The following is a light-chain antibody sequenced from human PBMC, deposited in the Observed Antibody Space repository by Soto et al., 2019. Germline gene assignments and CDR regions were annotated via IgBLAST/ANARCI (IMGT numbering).Light chain of an antibody. V-gene: IGKV2-30*01. J-gene: IGKJ2*01. Sequence: EVVMTQSPLSLPVTLGQPASISCRSSQSPASIDGNTYLSWFQQRPGKSPRRLIYKVSNRESGDPDRCSGSGSGTDFTLKISRVEAEDVVVYYCMQGTHWPPYTVGQGTKLEIK. CDR3: MQGTHWPPYT. CDR2: KVS. CDR1: QSPASIDGNTY.